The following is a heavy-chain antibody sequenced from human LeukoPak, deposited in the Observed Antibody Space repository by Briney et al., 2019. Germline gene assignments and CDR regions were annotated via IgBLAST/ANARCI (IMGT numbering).Heavy chain of an antibody. CDR2: IYISGST. V-gene: IGHV4-4*07. CDR1: GGSISSYY. Sequence: SQTLSLTCTVSGGSISSYYWSWIRKPAGKGLEWIGRIYISGSTNYNPSLKSRVTISVDTSKNQFSLKLSSVTAADTAVYYCAKQDSLDSARGAFDIWGQGTMVTASS. D-gene: IGHD2-15*01. J-gene: IGHJ3*02. CDR3: AKQDSLDSARGAFDI.